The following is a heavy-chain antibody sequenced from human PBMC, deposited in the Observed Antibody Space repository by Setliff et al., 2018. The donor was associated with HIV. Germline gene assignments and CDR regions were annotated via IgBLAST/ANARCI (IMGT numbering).Heavy chain of an antibody. J-gene: IGHJ6*03. Sequence: ASVKVSCKISGYTLTELSIHWVRQAPGKGLEWMANFDPEDGETFYAQKFQGRLTMTEDTSTDTAYMELRSLRSDDTAVYYCARQETGMGSYYGDYYYYMDVWGKGTTVTVSS. D-gene: IGHD3-22*01. V-gene: IGHV1-24*01. CDR3: ARQETGMGSYYGDYYYYMDV. CDR2: FDPEDGET. CDR1: GYTLTELS.